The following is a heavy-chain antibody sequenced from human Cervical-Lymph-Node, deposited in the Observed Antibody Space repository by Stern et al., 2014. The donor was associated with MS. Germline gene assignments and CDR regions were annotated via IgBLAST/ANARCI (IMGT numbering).Heavy chain of an antibody. CDR3: AKDRTEMATINYFDS. CDR1: GFTFSSYS. CDR2: ISRGSSYI. D-gene: IGHD5-24*01. J-gene: IGHJ4*02. Sequence: VQLGQSGGGLVKPGGSLRLSCAASGFTFSSYSMNWVRQAPGKGLEWVSSISRGSSYIYYADSVKGRFTISRDNAKNSLYLQMNSLRAEDTAVYYCAKDRTEMATINYFDSWGQGTLVTVSS. V-gene: IGHV3-21*01.